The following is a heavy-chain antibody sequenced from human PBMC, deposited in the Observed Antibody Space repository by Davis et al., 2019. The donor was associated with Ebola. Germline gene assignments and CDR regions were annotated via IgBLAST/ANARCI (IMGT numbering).Heavy chain of an antibody. CDR1: GGSISSSSYY. CDR3: ARDQGFWSGYLYYYYYYMDV. D-gene: IGHD3-3*01. V-gene: IGHV4-39*02. J-gene: IGHJ6*03. CDR2: IYYSGST. Sequence: SETLSLTCTVSGGSISSSSYYWGWIRQPPGKGLEWIGSIYYSGSTYYNPSLKSRVTISVDTSKNQFSLKLSSVTAADTAVYYCARDQGFWSGYLYYYYYYMDVWGKGTTVTVSS.